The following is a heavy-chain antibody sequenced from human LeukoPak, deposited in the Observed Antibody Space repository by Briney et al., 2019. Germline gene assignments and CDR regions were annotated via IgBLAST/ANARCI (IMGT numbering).Heavy chain of an antibody. CDR2: ICYSGTT. CDR3: ARKRDDGDYHIDY. Sequence: SETLSLTCTVSGGSISSADYYWSWFRQYPGKGLLEWIGYICYSGTTYYNPSLKSRLPISVDTSKNQFSLRMRSVTAADKAMYFCARKRDDGDYHIDYWGQGTPVTVSS. V-gene: IGHV4-31*03. CDR1: GGSISSADYY. J-gene: IGHJ4*02. D-gene: IGHD4-17*01.